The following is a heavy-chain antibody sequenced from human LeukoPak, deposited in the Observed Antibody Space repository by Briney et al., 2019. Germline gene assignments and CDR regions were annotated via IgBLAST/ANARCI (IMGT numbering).Heavy chain of an antibody. V-gene: IGHV3-53*01. CDR1: GFTVSSNY. D-gene: IGHD5-12*01. CDR3: ARETGGYGDYFDY. CDR2: IYSGGST. Sequence: GGSLRLSCAASGFTVSSNYMSWVRQAPGKGLEWVSVIYSGGSTYYADSVKGRFTISRDNSKNTLHLQVNSLRAEDTAVYYCARETGGYGDYFDYWGQGTLVTVSS. J-gene: IGHJ4*02.